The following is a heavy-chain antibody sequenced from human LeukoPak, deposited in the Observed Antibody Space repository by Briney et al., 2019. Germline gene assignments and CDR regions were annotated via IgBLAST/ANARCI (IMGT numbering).Heavy chain of an antibody. Sequence: SETLSLTCTVSGGSVSSGSYYWSWIRQPPGKGLEWIGYIYYSGSTNYNPSLKSRVTISVDTSKNQFSLKLSSVTAADTAVYYCARYNSSNWYVVDYWGQGTLATVSS. D-gene: IGHD6-13*01. CDR3: ARYNSSNWYVVDY. CDR2: IYYSGST. J-gene: IGHJ4*02. CDR1: GGSVSSGSYY. V-gene: IGHV4-61*01.